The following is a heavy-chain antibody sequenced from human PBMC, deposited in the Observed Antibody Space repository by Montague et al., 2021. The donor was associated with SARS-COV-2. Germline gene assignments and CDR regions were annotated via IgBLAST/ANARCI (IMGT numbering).Heavy chain of an antibody. D-gene: IGHD6-13*01. CDR2: IYYSGST. J-gene: IGHJ6*02. V-gene: IGHV4-39*07. CDR3: ARLGRQQLVRLSGMDV. CDR1: GGSISSSSHY. Sequence: SETLSLTCTVSGGSISSSSHYWGWIRQPPGKGLEWIGSIYYSGSTXYNPSLKSRVTISVDTSKNQFSLKLSSVTAADTAVYYCARLGRQQLVRLSGMDVWGQGTTVTVSS.